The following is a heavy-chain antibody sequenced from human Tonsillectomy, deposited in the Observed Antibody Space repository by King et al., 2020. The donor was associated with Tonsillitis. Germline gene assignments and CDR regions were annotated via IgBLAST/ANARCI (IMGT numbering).Heavy chain of an antibody. CDR2: IRSKANGGTT. D-gene: IGHD3-22*01. V-gene: IGHV3-49*05. CDR1: GFTFGDYA. CDR3: TRAYYDSSGYYLPDWFDP. J-gene: IGHJ5*02. Sequence: VQLVESGGGLVKPGRSLRLSCTASGFTFGDYAMSWFRQAPGKGLEWVGFIRSKANGGTTEYAASVKGRFTISRDDSKSNAYLQMNSLKTEDTAVYYCTRAYYDSSGYYLPDWFDPWGQGTLVTVSS.